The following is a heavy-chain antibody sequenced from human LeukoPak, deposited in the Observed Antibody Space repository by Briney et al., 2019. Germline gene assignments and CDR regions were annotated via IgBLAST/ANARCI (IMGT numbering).Heavy chain of an antibody. Sequence: GGSLRLSCAASEFTFSSYWMHWVRQAPGKGLVWVSRISGDGRSTSYADSVKGRFTISRDNAKNSLYLQMNSLRAEDTAVYYCARGRFNYDSSGYSSFYHWGQGTLVTVSS. V-gene: IGHV3-74*01. CDR2: ISGDGRST. CDR3: ARGRFNYDSSGYSSFYH. CDR1: EFTFSSYW. J-gene: IGHJ4*02. D-gene: IGHD3-22*01.